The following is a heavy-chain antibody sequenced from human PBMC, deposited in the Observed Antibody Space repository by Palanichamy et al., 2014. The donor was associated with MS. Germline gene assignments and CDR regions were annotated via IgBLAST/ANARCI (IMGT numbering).Heavy chain of an antibody. Sequence: QVQLVESGGGVVQPGRSLRLSCAASGFTFSHSGIHWVRQAPGRGLEWVAFISNDGSSKLYADSVRGRFNISRDNSKNTLYLQMNSPTAEDTAVYYCARNSWGVGVWGQGTAVLVSS. CDR3: ARNSWGVGV. CDR1: GFTFSHSG. D-gene: IGHD2/OR15-2a*01. CDR2: ISNDGSSK. V-gene: IGHV3-30*03. J-gene: IGHJ6*02.